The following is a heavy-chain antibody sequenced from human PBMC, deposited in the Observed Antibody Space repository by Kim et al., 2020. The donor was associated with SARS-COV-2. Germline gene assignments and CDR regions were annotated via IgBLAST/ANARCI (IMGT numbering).Heavy chain of an antibody. J-gene: IGHJ4*02. CDR2: IWHDGSNK. CDR3: AREGGYYDSSGYYYDRRFYY. Sequence: GGSLRLSCAASGFTFSSYGMHWIRQAPGKGLEWVAVIWHDGSNKYYADSVKGRFTISRDNSKNTLYLQMNSLRAEDTAVYYCAREGGYYDSSGYYYDRRFYYWGQGTLVTVSS. D-gene: IGHD3-22*01. CDR1: GFTFSSYG. V-gene: IGHV3-33*01.